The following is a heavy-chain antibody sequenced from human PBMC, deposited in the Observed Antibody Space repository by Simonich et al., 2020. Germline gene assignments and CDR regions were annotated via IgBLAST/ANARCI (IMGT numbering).Heavy chain of an antibody. CDR2: NNTKPGNP. CDR3: AREYSSSSGAFDI. CDR1: GYTFTSYA. Sequence: QVQLVQSGSELKKPGASVKVSCKASGYTFTSYAMNWVRQAPGQGLGWMGMNNTKPGNPTEAQCFTGRFVFSLDTSVSTAYLQISSLKAEDTAVYYCAREYSSSSGAFDIWGQGTMVTVSS. J-gene: IGHJ3*02. V-gene: IGHV7-4-1*02. D-gene: IGHD6-6*01.